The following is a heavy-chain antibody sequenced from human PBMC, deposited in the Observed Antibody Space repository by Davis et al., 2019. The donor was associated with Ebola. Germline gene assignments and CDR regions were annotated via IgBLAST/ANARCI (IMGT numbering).Heavy chain of an antibody. V-gene: IGHV4-4*02. CDR3: AREVVVTANQAAFDI. J-gene: IGHJ3*02. CDR1: GGSISSSNW. D-gene: IGHD2-15*01. CDR2: IYHSEST. Sequence: PSETLSLTCAVSGGSISSSNWWSWVRQPPGKGLEWIGEIYHSESTNYNPSLKSRVTISVDKSKNQFSLKLSSVTAADTAVYYCAREVVVTANQAAFDIWGQGTMVTVSS.